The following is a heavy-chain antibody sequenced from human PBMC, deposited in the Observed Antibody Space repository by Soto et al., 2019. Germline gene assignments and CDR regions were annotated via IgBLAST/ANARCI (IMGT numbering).Heavy chain of an antibody. CDR3: ARQPQQQLVLDYFDY. J-gene: IGHJ4*02. Sequence: SETLSLTCTVSGGSISSSSYYWGWIRQPPGKGLEWIGSIYYSGSTYYNPSLKSRVTISVDTSKNQFSLKLSSVTAADTAVYYCARQPQQQLVLDYFDYWGQGTLVTVSS. CDR1: GGSISSSSYY. V-gene: IGHV4-39*01. CDR2: IYYSGST. D-gene: IGHD6-13*01.